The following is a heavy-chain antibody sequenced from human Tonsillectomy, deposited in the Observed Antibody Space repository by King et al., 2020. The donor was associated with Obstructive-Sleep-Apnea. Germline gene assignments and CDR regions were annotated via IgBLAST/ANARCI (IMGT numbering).Heavy chain of an antibody. CDR2: VSGSAGST. Sequence: VQLVESGGGLVQPGGSLRLSCAASGFTFTSYAMSWVRQAPGKGLEWVSAVSGSAGSTYYADSVKGRFTISRDNSKNTLYLQMNSLRAEDTAVYYCAKAAAGYYDSSGYYLGYWGQGTLVTVSS. V-gene: IGHV3-23*04. CDR1: GFTFTSYA. J-gene: IGHJ4*02. CDR3: AKAAAGYYDSSGYYLGY. D-gene: IGHD3-22*01.